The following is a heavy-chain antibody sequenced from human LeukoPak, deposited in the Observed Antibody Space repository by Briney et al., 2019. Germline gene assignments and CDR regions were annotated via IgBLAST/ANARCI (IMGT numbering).Heavy chain of an antibody. J-gene: IGHJ6*02. V-gene: IGHV4-34*01. Sequence: SETLSLTCAVYGGPFSGYYWSWIRQPPGKGLEWIGEINHSGSTNYNPSLKSRVTISVDTSKNQFSLKLSSVTAADTAVYYCARGVGAIFGVNYYYGMDVWGQGTTVTVSS. CDR2: INHSGST. CDR1: GGPFSGYY. CDR3: ARGVGAIFGVNYYYGMDV. D-gene: IGHD3-3*01.